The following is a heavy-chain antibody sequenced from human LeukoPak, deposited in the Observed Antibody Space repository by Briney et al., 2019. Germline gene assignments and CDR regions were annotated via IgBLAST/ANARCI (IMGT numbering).Heavy chain of an antibody. CDR2: IYYSGST. V-gene: IGHV4-59*01. Sequence: PSETLSLTCTVSGGSISSYYWSWIRQRPGKGLEWIGHIYYSGSTNYNPSLKSRVTISVDTSKNQFSLKLSSVTAADTAVYYCARDFAGYYYDSSGYYGDAFDIWGQGTVVTVSS. CDR3: ARDFAGYYYDSSGYYGDAFDI. D-gene: IGHD3-22*01. J-gene: IGHJ3*02. CDR1: GGSISSYY.